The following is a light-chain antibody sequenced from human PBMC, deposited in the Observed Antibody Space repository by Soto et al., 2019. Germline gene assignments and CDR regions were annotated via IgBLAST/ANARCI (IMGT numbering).Light chain of an antibody. CDR3: QQYNNWPLWK. CDR2: DAS. Sequence: EIVLTPSPATLSLSPGERATLSCMASQSVSSYLAWYQQKPGQAPRLLIYDASNRATGIPARFSGSGSGTEFTLTISSLQSEDFAVYYCQQYNNWPLWKCGQGTKVDIK. V-gene: IGKV3-11*01. J-gene: IGKJ1*01. CDR1: QSVSSY.